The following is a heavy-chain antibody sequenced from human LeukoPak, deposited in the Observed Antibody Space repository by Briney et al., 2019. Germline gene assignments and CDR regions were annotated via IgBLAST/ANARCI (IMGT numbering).Heavy chain of an antibody. CDR3: ARRLGRSFDY. J-gene: IGHJ4*02. D-gene: IGHD2-21*01. CDR2: INIGNGNT. Sequence: GASVNVSCTASGYTFINHAIHWVRQAPGQRLEWMGWINIGNGNTKYSQNFQGRITITRDTSATTAYMDLSSLRSEDTAMYYCARRLGRSFDYWGQGTLVTVSS. CDR1: GYTFINHA. V-gene: IGHV1-3*04.